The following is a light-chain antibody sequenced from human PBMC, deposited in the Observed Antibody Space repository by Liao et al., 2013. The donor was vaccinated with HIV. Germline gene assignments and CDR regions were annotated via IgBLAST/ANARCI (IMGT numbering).Light chain of an antibody. CDR2: YDR. CDR3: QVWDSSGQNVV. CDR1: DIGSKS. Sequence: SYELTQPPSVSVAPGETASIPCGGNDIGSKSVHWYQQKPGQAPVLVIYYDRDRPSGIPERFSGSNSGNTATLTIGRVEAGDEADFYCQVWDSSGQNVVFGGGTKLTVL. V-gene: IGLV3-21*04. J-gene: IGLJ2*01.